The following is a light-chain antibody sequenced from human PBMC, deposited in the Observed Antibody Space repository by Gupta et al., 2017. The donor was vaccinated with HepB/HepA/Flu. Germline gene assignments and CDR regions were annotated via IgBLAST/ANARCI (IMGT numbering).Light chain of an antibody. Sequence: QSVLTQPPSASGTPGQRVTISCSGSSSNIGTNTVNWYQQLPGTAPKVLIYSNNQRPSGVPDRFSGSKSGTSASLAISGLQSEDEADYYCAAWDDSLNGWVFGGGTKVNVL. CDR2: SNN. CDR1: SSNIGTNT. CDR3: AAWDDSLNGWV. J-gene: IGLJ3*02. V-gene: IGLV1-44*01.